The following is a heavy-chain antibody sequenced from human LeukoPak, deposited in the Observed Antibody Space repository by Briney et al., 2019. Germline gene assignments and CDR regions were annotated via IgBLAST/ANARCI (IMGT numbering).Heavy chain of an antibody. CDR3: AKAHAGAEYSSSWKFGYNWFDP. V-gene: IGHV3-23*01. J-gene: IGHJ5*02. D-gene: IGHD6-13*01. CDR2: IGDSRGST. Sequence: GGSLRLSCAASGFTFSSYGMSWVRQAPGKGLEWVSSIGDSRGSTYYADSVKGRFTISRDNSTNTLYLQRNGLRDEDTAVYYGAKAHAGAEYSSSWKFGYNWFDPWGQGTLVTVSS. CDR1: GFTFSSYG.